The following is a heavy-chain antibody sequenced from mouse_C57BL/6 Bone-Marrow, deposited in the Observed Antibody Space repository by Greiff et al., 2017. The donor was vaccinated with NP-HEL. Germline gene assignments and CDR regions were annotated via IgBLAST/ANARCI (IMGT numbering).Heavy chain of an antibody. D-gene: IGHD2-1*01. CDR2: IRSKSNNYAT. CDR1: GFSFNTYA. J-gene: IGHJ4*01. CDR3: VRDLLWYAMDY. V-gene: IGHV10-1*01. Sequence: EVQLQESGGGLVQPKGSLKLSCAASGFSFNTYAMNWVRQAPGKGLEWVARIRSKSNNYATYYADSVKDRFTISRDDSESMLYLQMNNLKTEDTAMYYCVRDLLWYAMDYWGQGTSVTVSS.